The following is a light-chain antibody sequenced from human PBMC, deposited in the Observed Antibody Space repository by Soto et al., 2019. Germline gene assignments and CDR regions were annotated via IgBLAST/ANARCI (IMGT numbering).Light chain of an antibody. V-gene: IGKV1-12*01. CDR2: GAS. CDR1: QGISSW. Sequence: IRMTQSPSSFSASTGDRFTITCRASQGISSWLVWYQQKPGKAPKLLIYGASSLQSGVPSRFSGSGSGTDFTLTISSLQPEDFATYYCQQSNSFPWTFGQGTKVDI. J-gene: IGKJ1*01. CDR3: QQSNSFPWT.